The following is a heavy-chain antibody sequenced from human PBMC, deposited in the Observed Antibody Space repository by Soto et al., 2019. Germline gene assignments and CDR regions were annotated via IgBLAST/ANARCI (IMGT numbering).Heavy chain of an antibody. CDR1: GFTLSNYA. Sequence: GGSLRLSCSGSGFTLSNYAVSWVRQAPGKGLEWVSAISASGATTYYTDSVKGRFTISRDNSKNTLYLQMNSLRAEGTAVYYCVKAFIRTTVTTGFDDCGQGTLVTVSS. D-gene: IGHD4-17*01. V-gene: IGHV3-23*01. J-gene: IGHJ4*02. CDR2: ISASGATT. CDR3: VKAFIRTTVTTGFDD.